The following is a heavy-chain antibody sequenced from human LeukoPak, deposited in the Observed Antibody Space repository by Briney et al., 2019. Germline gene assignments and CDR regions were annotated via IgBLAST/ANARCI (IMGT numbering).Heavy chain of an antibody. D-gene: IGHD3-22*01. Sequence: PSETLSLTCIVSGGSISSSTYYWGWIRQPPGKGLEWIGEINHSGSTNYNPSLKSRVTISVDTSKNQFSLKLSSVTAADTAVYYCARHGFYYYDSSGYYLWGQGTLVTVSS. CDR3: ARHGFYYYDSSGYYL. J-gene: IGHJ5*02. CDR2: INHSGST. CDR1: GGSISSSTYY. V-gene: IGHV4-39*01.